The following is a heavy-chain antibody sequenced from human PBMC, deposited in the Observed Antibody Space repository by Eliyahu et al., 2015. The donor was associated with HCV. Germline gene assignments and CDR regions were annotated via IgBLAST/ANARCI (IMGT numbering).Heavy chain of an antibody. J-gene: IGHJ5*02. CDR3: ASGGGGIAVAGTGGWFDP. CDR1: GGSITTYY. V-gene: IGHV4-59*01. D-gene: IGHD6-19*01. CDR2: IHYSGSX. Sequence: QVQLQESGPGLVKPSETLSLTCTVXGGSITTYYWSWIRPPPGKGLXWXGYIHYSGSXNYXPSLKSRVTISLXTSKXQFSLNLTSVTAADTAVYYCASGGGGIAVAGTGGWFDPWGQGTLVTVSS.